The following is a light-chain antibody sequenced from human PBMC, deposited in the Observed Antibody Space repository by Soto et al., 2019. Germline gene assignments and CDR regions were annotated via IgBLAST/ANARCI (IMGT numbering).Light chain of an antibody. CDR2: WAS. V-gene: IGKV4-1*01. CDR3: QQYEPFSGT. J-gene: IGKJ1*01. CDR1: QSVLYSSNNKNY. Sequence: DIVMTQSPDSLAVSLGERATINCKSSQSVLYSSNNKNYLAWYQHKPGQPPNLLISWASTRESGVPDRFSGSGSGTDFTLTIASLQLDDFATYYCQQYEPFSGTFGPGTKVEI.